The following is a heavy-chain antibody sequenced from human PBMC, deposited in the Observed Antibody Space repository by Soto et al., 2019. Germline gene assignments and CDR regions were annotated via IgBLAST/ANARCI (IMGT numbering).Heavy chain of an antibody. J-gene: IGHJ6*03. CDR3: ASGYCSSTSCYWRDYYYYMDV. CDR1: SGSISSSNW. CDR2: IYHSGST. D-gene: IGHD2-2*01. Sequence: SETLSLTCAVSSGSISSSNWWSWVRQPPGKGLEWIGEIYHSGSTNYNPSLKSRVTISVDKSKNQFSLKLSSVTAADTAVYYCASGYCSSTSCYWRDYYYYMDVWGKGTTVTVSS. V-gene: IGHV4-4*02.